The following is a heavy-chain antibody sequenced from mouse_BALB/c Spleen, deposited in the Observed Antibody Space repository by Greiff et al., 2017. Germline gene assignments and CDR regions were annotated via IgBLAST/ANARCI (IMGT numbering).Heavy chain of an antibody. CDR2: ISDGGSYT. CDR3: SRGRGGHYYAMDY. J-gene: IGHJ4*01. D-gene: IGHD1-1*02. V-gene: IGHV5-4*02. CDR1: GFTFSDYY. Sequence: EVKLMESGGGLVKPGGSLKLSCAASGFTFSDYYMYWVRQTPEKRLEWVATISDGGSYTYYPDSVKGRFTISRDNDKNNLYLQMSSLKSEDTAMYYCSRGRGGHYYAMDYWGQGTSVTVSS.